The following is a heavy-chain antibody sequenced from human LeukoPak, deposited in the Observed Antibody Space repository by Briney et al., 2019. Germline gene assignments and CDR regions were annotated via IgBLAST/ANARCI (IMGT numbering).Heavy chain of an antibody. CDR1: GYIFTDYY. CDR3: ARQYGRPYDY. V-gene: IGHV1-2*02. CDR2: INPNSGGT. D-gene: IGHD2/OR15-2a*01. J-gene: IGHJ4*02. Sequence: ASVKLSCKASGYIFTDYYIHWVRQAPGQGLEWMGGINPNSGGTNYAQKFQGRVTITRDTSISTGYMELSRLRSDDTAVYYCARQYGRPYDYWGQGTLVSVSS.